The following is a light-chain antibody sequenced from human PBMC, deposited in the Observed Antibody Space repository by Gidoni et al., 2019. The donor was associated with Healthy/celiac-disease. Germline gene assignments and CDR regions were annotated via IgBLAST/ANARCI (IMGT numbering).Light chain of an antibody. J-gene: IGKJ3*01. CDR2: DAS. CDR1: QSVISY. CDR3: QQRRGF. Sequence: ESVLTQSPATLSLSPGGRATLSCRASQSVISYLAWYQQKPGQAPRLLIYDASNRATGIPARFSGSGSGTVFTRSFIFLEPYDFSVYYCQQRRGFFGPGTKVDIK. V-gene: IGKV3-11*01.